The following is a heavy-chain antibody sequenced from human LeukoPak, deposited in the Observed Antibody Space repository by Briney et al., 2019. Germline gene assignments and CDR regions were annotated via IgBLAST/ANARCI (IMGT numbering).Heavy chain of an antibody. CDR1: GFTFSSYA. Sequence: WGSLRFPCAASGFTFSSYAMSWVRQAQGQGLEWVSATSGSGGSTSHADSVNGRFTISRDNSKITLYLQMHSLRAEDTAVYYCAKDTPHGRDIVVVPAAIYAPGYYYGMGVWGQGTTVTVSS. J-gene: IGHJ6*02. V-gene: IGHV3-23*01. D-gene: IGHD2-2*01. CDR3: AKDTPHGRDIVVVPAAIYAPGYYYGMGV. CDR2: TSGSGGST.